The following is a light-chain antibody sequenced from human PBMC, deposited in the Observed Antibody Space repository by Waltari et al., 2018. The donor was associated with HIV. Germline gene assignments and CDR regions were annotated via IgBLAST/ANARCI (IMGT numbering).Light chain of an antibody. CDR3: QSADSNYPYFLG. CDR2: KDT. Sequence: SYELTQPPSVSVSPGQTAMITCSADIFPKQYATWYQQRPGQAPVLVMYKDTERPSGIPERFSGSSSGTTVTLTISGVRAEDEADYYCQSADSNYPYFLGFGGGTKLTVL. V-gene: IGLV3-25*03. CDR1: IFPKQY. J-gene: IGLJ3*02.